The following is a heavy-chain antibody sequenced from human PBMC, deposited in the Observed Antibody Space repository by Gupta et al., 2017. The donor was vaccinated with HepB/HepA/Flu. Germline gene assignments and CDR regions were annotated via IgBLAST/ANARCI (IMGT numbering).Heavy chain of an antibody. CDR3: ARVELYYFDY. CDR2: IKQDGSEK. V-gene: IGHV3-7*01. CDR1: GFTFSRYW. D-gene: IGHD2-15*01. J-gene: IGHJ4*02. Sequence: EVQLVESGGGLVQPGGSLILSCAASGFTFSRYWMSWVRQAPGKGLEWVANIKQDGSEKYYVDSVKGRFTISRDNAKNSLYLQMNSLRAEDTAVYYCARVELYYFDYWGQGTLVTVAS.